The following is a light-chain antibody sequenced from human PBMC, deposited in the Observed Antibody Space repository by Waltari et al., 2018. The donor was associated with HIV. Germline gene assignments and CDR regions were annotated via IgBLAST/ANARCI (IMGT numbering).Light chain of an antibody. CDR2: RSN. Sequence: SELTQDPAVSVALGQTVSLTCQGDNFRNFDASWYQMKPGQDPLRVVDRSNKRPSGISDRFSGSSSGDTASLTITGLQAGDEADYFCSSRDSSGDYVVFGGGTTLTVL. CDR3: SSRDSSGDYVV. V-gene: IGLV3-19*01. J-gene: IGLJ2*01. CDR1: NFRNFD.